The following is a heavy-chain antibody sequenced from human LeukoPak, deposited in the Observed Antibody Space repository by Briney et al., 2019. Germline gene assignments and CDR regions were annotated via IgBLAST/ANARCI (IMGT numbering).Heavy chain of an antibody. D-gene: IGHD4-17*01. CDR2: ISSSSSTI. Sequence: GGSLRLSCAASGFTFSSYSMNWVRQAPGKGLEWVSYISSSSSTIYYADSVKGRFTISRDNAKNSLYLQMNSLRAEDTAVYYCARTHDYGDYPDWFDPWGQGTLVTVSS. J-gene: IGHJ5*02. V-gene: IGHV3-48*04. CDR1: GFTFSSYS. CDR3: ARTHDYGDYPDWFDP.